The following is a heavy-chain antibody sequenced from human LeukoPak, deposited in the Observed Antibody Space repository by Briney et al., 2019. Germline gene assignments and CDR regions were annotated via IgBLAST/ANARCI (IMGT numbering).Heavy chain of an antibody. J-gene: IGHJ6*03. V-gene: IGHV4-4*07. D-gene: IGHD1-26*01. CDR3: ARDSGNYFYYYMDG. CDR2: IYTSGST. CDR1: GGSISSYY. Sequence: PSETLSLTCTVSGGSISSYYWSWIRQPAGKGLEWIGRIYTSGSTNYNPSLKSRVTMSVDTSKNQLSLNLSSVTAADTAVYYCARDSGNYFYYYMDGWGERTSVTVSS.